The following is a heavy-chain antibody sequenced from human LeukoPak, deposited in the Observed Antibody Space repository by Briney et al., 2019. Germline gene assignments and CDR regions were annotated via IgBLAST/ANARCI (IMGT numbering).Heavy chain of an antibody. V-gene: IGHV4-61*02. D-gene: IGHD2-2*01. CDR2: IYTSGST. J-gene: IGHJ5*02. Sequence: SETLSLTCTGSGGSISSSSYYWSWIRQPAGKGLEWIGRIYTSGSTNYNPSLKSRVTISVDKSKNQFSLKLSSVTAADTAVYYCARVGGYCSSTSCYNWFDPWGQGTLVTVSS. CDR1: GGSISSSSYY. CDR3: ARVGGYCSSTSCYNWFDP.